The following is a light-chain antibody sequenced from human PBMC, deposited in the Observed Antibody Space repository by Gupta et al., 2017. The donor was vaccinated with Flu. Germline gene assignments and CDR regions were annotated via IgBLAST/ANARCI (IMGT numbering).Light chain of an antibody. V-gene: IGLV2-23*02. CDR2: DVK. Sequence: QSPLTQPAAVSGASGPSIPIPSIGRGSDVGSSDIVSWYQQHPGKAHNLIIYDVKTWPSGVSNCFSGCKSANTASLTISGLQADDEADYYCCAYEGSRTHVVFGGGTKLTVL. CDR1: GSDVGSSDI. CDR3: CAYEGSRTHVV. J-gene: IGLJ2*01.